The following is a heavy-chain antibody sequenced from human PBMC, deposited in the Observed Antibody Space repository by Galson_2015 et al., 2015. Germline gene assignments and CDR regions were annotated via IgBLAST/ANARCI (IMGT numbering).Heavy chain of an antibody. CDR1: GFSLSTSGVG. CDR3: AHLAVHSSNWYPLYFDY. CDR2: IYWDDDK. Sequence: PALVKPTQTLTLTCTFSGFSLSTSGVGVGWIRQPPGKALEWLAVIYWDDDKRYSPSLKNRLSLMKDASTNQVLLIVTNIDPVDTATYYCAHLAVHSSNWYPLYFDYWGQGTLATVSS. J-gene: IGHJ4*02. D-gene: IGHD6-13*01. V-gene: IGHV2-5*02.